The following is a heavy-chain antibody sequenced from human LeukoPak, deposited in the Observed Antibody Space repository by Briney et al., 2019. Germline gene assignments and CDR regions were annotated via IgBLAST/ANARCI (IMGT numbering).Heavy chain of an antibody. D-gene: IGHD4-17*01. CDR1: GFTFSSYS. CDR2: ISSSSSTI. Sequence: GGSLRLSCAASGFTFSSYSMNWVRQAPGKGLEWVSYISSSSSTIYYADSVKGRFTISRDNAKNSLYLQMNSLRAEDTAVYYCARDRGYGDPKYYYYYGMDVWGQGTTVTVSS. CDR3: ARDRGYGDPKYYYYYGMDV. J-gene: IGHJ6*02. V-gene: IGHV3-48*04.